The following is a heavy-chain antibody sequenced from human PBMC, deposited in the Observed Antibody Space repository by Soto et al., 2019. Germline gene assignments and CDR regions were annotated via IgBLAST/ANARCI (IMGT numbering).Heavy chain of an antibody. V-gene: IGHV4-30-4*01. CDR2: FYYSGST. Sequence: SETLSLTCTVSGGSISSGDYYWSWMRQPPGKGLGWIGYFYYSGSTYYTPSLKSRVTISVDKSKYQFYLKPSTAAAADTSLYYCARAYRFPGRKNLFDPCRQGTLVTVSS. CDR1: GGSISSGDYY. D-gene: IGHD1-26*01. CDR3: ARAYRFPGRKNLFDP. J-gene: IGHJ5*02.